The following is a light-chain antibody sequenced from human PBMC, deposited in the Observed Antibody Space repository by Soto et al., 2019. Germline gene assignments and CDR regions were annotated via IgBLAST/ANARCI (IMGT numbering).Light chain of an antibody. CDR2: LEGSGSY. CDR1: SGHSSYT. CDR3: ETWDSNTRV. J-gene: IGLJ3*02. Sequence: QPVLTQSSSASASLGSSVKLTCTLSSGHSSYTIAWHQQQPGKAPRYLMKLEGSGSYNKGSGVPDRFSGSSSGADRYLTIPHLQFEDEADYYCETWDSNTRVFGGGTKLTVL. V-gene: IGLV4-60*02.